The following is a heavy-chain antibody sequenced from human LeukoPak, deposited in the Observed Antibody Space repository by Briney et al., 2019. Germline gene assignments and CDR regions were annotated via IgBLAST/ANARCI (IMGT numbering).Heavy chain of an antibody. CDR1: GFTFSSYS. V-gene: IGHV3-21*01. CDR2: ISSSSSYI. D-gene: IGHD6-13*01. Sequence: PGGSLRLSCAASGFTFSSYSMNWVRQAPGKGLEWVSSISSSSSYIYYADSVKGRFTISRDNAKNSLYLQMNSLRAEDTAVYYCARVQYIAAAATGGYYYYYGMDVWGQGTTVTVSS. CDR3: ARVQYIAAAATGGYYYYYGMDV. J-gene: IGHJ6*02.